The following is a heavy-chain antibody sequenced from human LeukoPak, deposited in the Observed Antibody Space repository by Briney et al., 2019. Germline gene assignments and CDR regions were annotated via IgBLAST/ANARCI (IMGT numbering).Heavy chain of an antibody. CDR1: GGSISSSSYY. CDR2: IYYSGST. CDR3: ARLPVGATLPFDY. D-gene: IGHD1-26*01. V-gene: IGHV4-39*01. Sequence: SETLSLTCTVSGGSISSSSYYWGWIRQPPGKGLEWIGSIYYSGSTYYNPSLKSRVTISVDTSKNQFSLKLSSVTAADTAVYYCARLPVGATLPFDYWGQGTLVTGSS. J-gene: IGHJ4*02.